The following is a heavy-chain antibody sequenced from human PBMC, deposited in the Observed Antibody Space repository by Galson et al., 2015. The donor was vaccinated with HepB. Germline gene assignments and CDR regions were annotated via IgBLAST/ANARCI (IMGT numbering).Heavy chain of an antibody. V-gene: IGHV3-30*18. D-gene: IGHD6-13*01. CDR3: AKELAREQQLVSDGQTDY. CDR2: ISYDGSNK. Sequence: SLRLSCAASGFTFSSYGMHWVRQAPGKGLEWVAVISYDGSNKYYADSVKGRFTISRDNSKNTLYLQMNSLRAEDTAVYYCAKELAREQQLVSDGQTDYWGQGTLVTVSS. J-gene: IGHJ4*02. CDR1: GFTFSSYG.